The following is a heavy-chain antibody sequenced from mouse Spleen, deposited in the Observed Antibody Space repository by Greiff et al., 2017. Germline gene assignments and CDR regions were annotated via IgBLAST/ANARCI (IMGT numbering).Heavy chain of an antibody. Sequence: DVKLVESGGGLVKLGGSLKLSCAASGFTFSSYYMSWVRQTPEKRLEWVATISSGGGSTYYPDSVKGRFTISRDNAKNTLYLQMSSLNSEDTAVYYCARADPFYWYFDVWGAGTTVTVSS. J-gene: IGHJ1*01. CDR2: ISSGGGST. CDR1: GFTFSSYY. V-gene: IGHV5-6-4*01. CDR3: ARADPFYWYFDV.